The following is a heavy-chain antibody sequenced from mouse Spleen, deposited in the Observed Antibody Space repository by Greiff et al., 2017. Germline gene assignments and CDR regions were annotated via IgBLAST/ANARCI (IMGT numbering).Heavy chain of an antibody. J-gene: IGHJ1*01. CDR2: ISSGGST. CDR3: ARGYYGSRERYWYFDV. CDR1: GFTFSSYA. D-gene: IGHD1-1*01. Sequence: EVHLVESGGGLVKPGGSLKLSCAASGFTFSSYAMSWVRQTPEKRLEWVASISSGGSTYYPDSVKGRFTISRDNARNILYLQMSSLRSEDTAMYYCARGYYGSRERYWYFDVWGAGTTVTVSS. V-gene: IGHV5-6-5*01.